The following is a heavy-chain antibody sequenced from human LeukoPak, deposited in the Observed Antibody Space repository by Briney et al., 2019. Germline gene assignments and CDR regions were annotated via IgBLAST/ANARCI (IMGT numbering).Heavy chain of an antibody. D-gene: IGHD3-3*01. J-gene: IGHJ6*04. Sequence: GGSLRLSCAASGFTFSRYWMSCVRHAPGEGLEWVAKIKQDGSDKYYVDSVKGRFTISRDNAKNSLYLQMNSLRAEDTAVYYCARVHGLFLEWSMDVWGKGTTVTVSS. CDR1: GFTFSRYW. CDR2: IKQDGSDK. CDR3: ARVHGLFLEWSMDV. V-gene: IGHV3-7*01.